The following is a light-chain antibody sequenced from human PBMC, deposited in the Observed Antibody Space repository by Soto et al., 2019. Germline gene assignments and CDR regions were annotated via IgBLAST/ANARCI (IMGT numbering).Light chain of an antibody. CDR2: KAS. Sequence: IQMTQAPSTLSGSVRGRVTITCRASQTISSWLAWYQQKPGKAPKLLIYKASTLKSGVPSRFSGSGSGTEFTLTISSLQPDDFATYYCQQYNSYSFGQGTTVDI. CDR3: QQYNSYS. CDR1: QTISSW. J-gene: IGKJ1*01. V-gene: IGKV1-5*03.